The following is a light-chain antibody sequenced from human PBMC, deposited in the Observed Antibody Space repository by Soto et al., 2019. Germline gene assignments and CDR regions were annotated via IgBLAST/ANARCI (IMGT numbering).Light chain of an antibody. CDR2: NND. CDR1: NSNIGAGYD. Sequence: SVLTQPPSVSGAPGQRVPISCTGSNSNIGAGYDVHWYQQLPGTAPKPLIYNNDNRPSGVPYRLSGSKSGASASLAITGLQAEDEADYYCQSYDSTHVVFGGGTKLTVL. CDR3: QSYDSTHVV. J-gene: IGLJ2*01. V-gene: IGLV1-40*01.